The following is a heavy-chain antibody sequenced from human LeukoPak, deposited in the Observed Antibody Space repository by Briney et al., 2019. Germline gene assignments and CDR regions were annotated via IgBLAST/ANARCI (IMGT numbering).Heavy chain of an antibody. CDR2: IIPIFGTA. Sequence: SVKVSCKASGGTFSSYAISWVRQAPGQGLEWMGGIIPIFGTANYAQKFQGRVTITADKSTSTAYMELSSLRSEDTAVYYCARQQRFLQVDAFDIWGQGTMVTVSS. CDR3: ARQQRFLQVDAFDI. D-gene: IGHD3-3*01. CDR1: GGTFSSYA. J-gene: IGHJ3*02. V-gene: IGHV1-69*06.